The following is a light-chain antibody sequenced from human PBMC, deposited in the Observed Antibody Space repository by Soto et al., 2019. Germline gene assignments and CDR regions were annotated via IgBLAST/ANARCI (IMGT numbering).Light chain of an antibody. J-gene: IGLJ1*01. Sequence: QSVLTQPPSASGSPGQSVTISCAGTSNNVGSYDYVSWYRQHPGQAPKLLIYEVTKRPSGVPDRFSGSKSGNTASLTVPGLQAEDEADYYCSSFVGVNSYVFGTGTKVTVL. CDR1: SNNVGSYDY. CDR2: EVT. V-gene: IGLV2-8*01. CDR3: SSFVGVNSYV.